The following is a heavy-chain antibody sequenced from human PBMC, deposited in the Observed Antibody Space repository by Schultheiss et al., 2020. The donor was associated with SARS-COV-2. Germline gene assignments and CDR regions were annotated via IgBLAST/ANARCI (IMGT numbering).Heavy chain of an antibody. D-gene: IGHD6-13*01. CDR2: ISGSGGSP. CDR3: ARGLIAAAGIGSDY. V-gene: IGHV3-23*01. J-gene: IGHJ4*02. Sequence: GGSLRLSCAASGFTFSSYAMSWVRQAPGKGLEWVSAISGSGGSPNYADSVKGRFTISRDNSKNTLYLQMNSLRAEDTAVYYCARGLIAAAGIGSDYWGQGTLVTVSS. CDR1: GFTFSSYA.